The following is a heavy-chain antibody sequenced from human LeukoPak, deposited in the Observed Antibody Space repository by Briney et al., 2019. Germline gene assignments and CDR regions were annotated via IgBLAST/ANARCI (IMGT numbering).Heavy chain of an antibody. CDR1: GFTFNNYV. D-gene: IGHD2-8*01. CDR2: VSNSGGST. V-gene: IGHV3-23*01. Sequence: GGSLRLSCAASGFTFNNYVMSWIRQAPGKGLEWVSVVSNSGGSTYYADSVKGRFTISRDNSKDTMYLQMNSLRAEDTAVYYCAKGYCVNDKCSNYDYWGQGTLVTVSS. J-gene: IGHJ4*02. CDR3: AKGYCVNDKCSNYDY.